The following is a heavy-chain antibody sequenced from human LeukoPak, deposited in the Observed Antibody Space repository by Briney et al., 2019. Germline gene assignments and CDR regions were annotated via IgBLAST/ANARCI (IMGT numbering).Heavy chain of an antibody. Sequence: PSETLSLTCTVSGGSISSSSYYWGWIRQPPGKGLEWIGSIYYSGSTYYNPSLKSRVTISVDTSKNQFSLKLSSVTAADTAVYYCAREWERGSYYSNWFDPWGQGTLVTVSS. CDR2: IYYSGST. V-gene: IGHV4-39*07. CDR1: GGSISSSSYY. J-gene: IGHJ5*02. CDR3: AREWERGSYYSNWFDP. D-gene: IGHD3-10*01.